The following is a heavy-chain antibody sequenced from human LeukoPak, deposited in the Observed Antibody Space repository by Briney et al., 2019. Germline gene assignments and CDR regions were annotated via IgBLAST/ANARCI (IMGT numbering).Heavy chain of an antibody. CDR3: ARGRGYSYAD. CDR1: GFTFSDYY. CDR2: ISSSGTNI. V-gene: IGHV3-11*01. J-gene: IGHJ4*02. D-gene: IGHD5-18*01. Sequence: GGSLRLSCAASGFTFSDYYMSWIRQAPGKGLEWVSYISSSGTNIHYADSVKGRFIISRDNAKNSLDLQMNSLRAEDTAVYYCARGRGYSYADWGQGTLVTVYS.